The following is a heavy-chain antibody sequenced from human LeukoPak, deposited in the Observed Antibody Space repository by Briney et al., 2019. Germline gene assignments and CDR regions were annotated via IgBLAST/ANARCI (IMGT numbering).Heavy chain of an antibody. CDR1: GFTFSSYS. CDR3: ARDPRDFWSGPLDY. Sequence: GGTLRLSCAASGFTFSSYSMNWVRQAPGKGLEWVSSISSSSSYIYYADSVKGRFTIPRDNAKNSLYLQMNSLRAEDTAVYYCARDPRDFWSGPLDYWGQGTLVTVSS. D-gene: IGHD3-3*01. CDR2: ISSSSSYI. V-gene: IGHV3-21*01. J-gene: IGHJ4*02.